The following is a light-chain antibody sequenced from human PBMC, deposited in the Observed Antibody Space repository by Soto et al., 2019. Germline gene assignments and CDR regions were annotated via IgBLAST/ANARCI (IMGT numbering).Light chain of an antibody. CDR1: SSDVGAYNY. CDR3: CSYAGSYTVV. CDR2: DVN. J-gene: IGLJ2*01. Sequence: QSALTQPRSVSGSPRQSVTISCTGTSSDVGAYNYVSWYQQHPGKVPKLMIYDVNRRPSGVPDRFSGSKSGNTASLTISGLQAEDEADYYCCSYAGSYTVVFGGGTKLTVL. V-gene: IGLV2-11*01.